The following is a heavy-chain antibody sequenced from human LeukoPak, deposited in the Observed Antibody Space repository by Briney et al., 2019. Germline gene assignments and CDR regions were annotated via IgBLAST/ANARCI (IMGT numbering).Heavy chain of an antibody. Sequence: SVKVSCKASGGTFSSYAINWVRQAPGQGLEWMGRIIPIFGTANYAQKFQGRVTINTDESTSTAYMELSSLRSEDTAVYYCARPIAAAGNDAFDIWGQGTMVTVSS. CDR3: ARPIAAAGNDAFDI. CDR1: GGTFSSYA. V-gene: IGHV1-69*05. CDR2: IIPIFGTA. J-gene: IGHJ3*02. D-gene: IGHD6-13*01.